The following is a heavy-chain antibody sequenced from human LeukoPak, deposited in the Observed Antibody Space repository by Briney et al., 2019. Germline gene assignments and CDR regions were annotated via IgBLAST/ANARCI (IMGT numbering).Heavy chain of an antibody. V-gene: IGHV4-59*01. CDR1: GGSISSYY. J-gene: IGHJ4*02. CDR2: IYYSGST. CDR3: ASGAKFSSSWYSFDY. Sequence: SETLSLTCTVSGGSISSYYWGWIRQPPGKGLEWIGYIYYSGSTNYNPSLKSRVTISVDTSKNQFSLKLSSVTAADTAVYYCASGAKFSSSWYSFDYWGQGTLVTVSS. D-gene: IGHD6-13*01.